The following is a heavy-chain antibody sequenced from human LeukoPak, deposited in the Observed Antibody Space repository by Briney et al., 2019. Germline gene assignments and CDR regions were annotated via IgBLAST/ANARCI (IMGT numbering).Heavy chain of an antibody. CDR2: ISSDGSNN. CDR1: GFTFNSYA. V-gene: IGHV3-30*15. CDR3: ARDRYSSGWYGDFDC. Sequence: GGSLRLSCTVSGFTFNSYAMHWVRQAPGKGLEWVAVISSDGSNNYYADSVKGRFTISRDNSNNTLYLQLSSLRAEDTAVYYCARDRYSSGWYGDFDCWGQGTLVTVSS. J-gene: IGHJ4*02. D-gene: IGHD6-19*01.